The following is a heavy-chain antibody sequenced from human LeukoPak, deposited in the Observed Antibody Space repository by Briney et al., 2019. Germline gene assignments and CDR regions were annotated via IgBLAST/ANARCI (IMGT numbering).Heavy chain of an antibody. CDR3: ARHYYDSSGYYSCDY. CDR1: GFSFSDNY. CDR2: ISNSGSYT. D-gene: IGHD3-22*01. V-gene: IGHV3-11*06. Sequence: GGSLRLSCAASGFSFSDNYMSWIRQAPGKGLEWVSYISNSGSYTNYPDSVKGRFTISRDNAKNSLYLQMNSLRAEDTAVYYCARHYYDSSGYYSCDYWGQGTLVTVSS. J-gene: IGHJ4*02.